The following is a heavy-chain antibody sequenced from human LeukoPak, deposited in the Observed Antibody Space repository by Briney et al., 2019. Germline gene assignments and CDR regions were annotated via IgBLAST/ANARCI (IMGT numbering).Heavy chain of an antibody. J-gene: IGHJ4*02. V-gene: IGHV3-30*03. D-gene: IGHD2-15*01. CDR1: GFPLKNHG. CDR2: ASTDEISQ. Sequence: GGSLRLSCVFSGFPLKNHGMHWVRQAPGKGLEWLAVASTDEISQMYADSVKGRFIISRDTSRNTLNLQMNNLTPEDTAVYYCAAFIATKLDNWGQGILVSVSS. CDR3: AAFIATKLDN.